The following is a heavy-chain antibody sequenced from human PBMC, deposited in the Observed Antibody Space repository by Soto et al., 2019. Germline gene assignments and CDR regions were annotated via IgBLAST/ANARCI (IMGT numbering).Heavy chain of an antibody. V-gene: IGHV3-48*02. CDR3: AREMGECSDSSCYTGPYDS. CDR1: GFTFTSYS. CDR2: ITSKSTTI. J-gene: IGHJ5*02. Sequence: GGSLRLSCAASGFTFTSYSMNWVRQAPGQWLEWVCYITSKSTTIKYADSVKGRFTVSRDNAKNSLYLQLNSMRDEDTAVYYCAREMGECSDSSCYTGPYDSWGQGTLVPVYS. D-gene: IGHD2-2*02.